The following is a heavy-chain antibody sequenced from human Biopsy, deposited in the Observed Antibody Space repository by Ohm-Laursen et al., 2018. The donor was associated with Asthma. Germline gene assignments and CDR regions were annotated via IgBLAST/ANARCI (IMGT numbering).Heavy chain of an antibody. J-gene: IGHJ4*02. CDR2: IHYSGST. V-gene: IGHV4-59*01. CDR3: AGFCSGGNCPDH. D-gene: IGHD2-15*01. CDR1: GVSIRSYY. Sequence: GTLSLTCTVSGVSIRSYYWTWIRQPPGKGLEWIGNIHYSGSTYSNPSLKSRVTISVDPSKKQISLRLSSVIAADTAVYYCAGFCSGGNCPDHWGQGALVTGSS.